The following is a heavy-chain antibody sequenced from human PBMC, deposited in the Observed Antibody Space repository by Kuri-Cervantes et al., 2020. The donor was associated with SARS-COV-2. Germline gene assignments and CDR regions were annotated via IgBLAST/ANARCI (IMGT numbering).Heavy chain of an antibody. J-gene: IGHJ4*02. V-gene: IGHV1-18*04. D-gene: IGHD6-19*01. Sequence: ASVKISCKASGYTFTTYGISWVRQASGQGLEWMGWISAYNGNTNYAQKLEGRVTMTTDTSTSTAYMELRSLRSDDTAVYYCARDSLAVAGTLVDWGQGTLVTVSS. CDR1: GYTFTTYG. CDR2: ISAYNGNT. CDR3: ARDSLAVAGTLVD.